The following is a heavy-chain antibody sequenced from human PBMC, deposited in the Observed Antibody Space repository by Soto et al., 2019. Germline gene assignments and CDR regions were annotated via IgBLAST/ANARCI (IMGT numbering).Heavy chain of an antibody. CDR1: GFTFSSYW. D-gene: IGHD2-8*01. Sequence: EVQLVESGGGLVQPGGSLRLSCAASGFTFSSYWMSWVRQAPGKGPEWVATIKQDGSEKYYVDPVRGRFTISRDNGKNSMYVQMNSLRAEDTAVYYCARARYRTLSVFWGEGTLVTVSS. CDR2: IKQDGSEK. J-gene: IGHJ4*02. CDR3: ARARYRTLSVF. V-gene: IGHV3-7*03.